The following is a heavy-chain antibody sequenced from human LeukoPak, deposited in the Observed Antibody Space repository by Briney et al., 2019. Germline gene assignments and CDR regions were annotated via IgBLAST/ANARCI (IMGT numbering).Heavy chain of an antibody. Sequence: GGSLRLSCVASGFTFSSYAMSWVRQAPGKGLEWVSAISGSGGSTYYADSVKGRFTISRDNSKNTLYLQMNSLRAEDTAVYYCAKGLFKGSGWPERIYYYYGMDVWGQGTTVTVSS. J-gene: IGHJ6*02. CDR1: GFTFSSYA. CDR2: ISGSGGST. CDR3: AKGLFKGSGWPERIYYYYGMDV. V-gene: IGHV3-23*01. D-gene: IGHD6-19*01.